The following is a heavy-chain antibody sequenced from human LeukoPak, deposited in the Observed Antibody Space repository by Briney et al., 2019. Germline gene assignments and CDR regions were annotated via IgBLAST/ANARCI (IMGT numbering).Heavy chain of an antibody. CDR3: ARHVRFEGVDY. Sequence: GGSLRLSCAASGFIFSSYWMSWVRQAPGKGLEWVANIKQDGSEKYYVDSVKGRFTISRDNAKNSLFLQMNSLRAEDTAVYYCARHVRFEGVDYWGPGTLVTVSS. D-gene: IGHD3-3*01. CDR2: IKQDGSEK. V-gene: IGHV3-7*01. J-gene: IGHJ4*02. CDR1: GFIFSSYW.